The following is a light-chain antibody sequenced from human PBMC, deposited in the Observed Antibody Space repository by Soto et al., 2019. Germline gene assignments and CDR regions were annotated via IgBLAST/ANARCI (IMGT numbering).Light chain of an antibody. V-gene: IGLV1-44*01. CDR3: SSWDDTLGAVL. CDR1: PSNIGTNA. CDR2: SNT. J-gene: IGLJ2*01. Sequence: QPVLSQPPSVSGTPGQRVTISCSGSPSNIGTNAVNWYQQLPGSAPRLLIFSNTQRSSGVPDRFSGSKSGTSASLAISGPQSSDEAVYYCSSWDDTLGAVLFGGGTKLTVL.